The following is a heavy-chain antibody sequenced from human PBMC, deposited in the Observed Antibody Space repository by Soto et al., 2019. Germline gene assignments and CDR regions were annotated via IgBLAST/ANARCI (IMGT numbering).Heavy chain of an antibody. Sequence: LRLSCAASGFTFSTYGMHWVRQAPGKGLEWVALISYDGSNKYYADSVKGRFTISRDNSKNTLYLQMNSLRTEDTAVYYCAKEHYYDSSNFDYWGQGTLVTVSS. CDR1: GFTFSTYG. D-gene: IGHD3-22*01. CDR2: ISYDGSNK. J-gene: IGHJ4*02. V-gene: IGHV3-30*18. CDR3: AKEHYYDSSNFDY.